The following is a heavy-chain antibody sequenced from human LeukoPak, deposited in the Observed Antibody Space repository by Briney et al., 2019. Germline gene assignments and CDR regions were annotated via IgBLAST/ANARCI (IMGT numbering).Heavy chain of an antibody. J-gene: IGHJ4*02. CDR1: RFTFSNYA. D-gene: IGHD3-22*01. V-gene: IGHV3-23*01. CDR3: ARSDLDYDSSAAFDY. CDR2: ISGSGGTT. Sequence: SGGSLRLSCAASRFTFSNYAMNWVRQAPGKGLEWVSGISGSGGTTYSADSVKGRFTISRDNSKNTLYLQMNSLRAEDTAVYYCARSDLDYDSSAAFDYWGQGTLVTVSS.